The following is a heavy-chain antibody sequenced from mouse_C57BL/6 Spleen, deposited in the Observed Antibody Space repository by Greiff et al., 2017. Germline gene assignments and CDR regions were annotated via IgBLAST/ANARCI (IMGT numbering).Heavy chain of an antibody. CDR1: GYTFTSYW. V-gene: IGHV1-69*01. J-gene: IGHJ3*01. Sequence: VQLQQPGAELVMPGASVKLSCKASGYTFTSYWMHWVKQRPGQGLEWIGEIDPSDSYTNYNQKFKGKSTLTVDKSSSTAYMQLSSLTSEDSAVYYCAIYYGSSPWFAYGGQGTLVTVSA. CDR2: IDPSDSYT. D-gene: IGHD1-1*01. CDR3: AIYYGSSPWFAY.